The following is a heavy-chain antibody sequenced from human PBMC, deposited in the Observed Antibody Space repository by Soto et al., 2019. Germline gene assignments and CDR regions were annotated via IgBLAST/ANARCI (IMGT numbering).Heavy chain of an antibody. CDR1: GFTFSNYC. CDR2: IWHDGNNK. D-gene: IGHD1-26*01. V-gene: IGHV3-33*01. J-gene: IGHJ6*02. CDR3: ASDLVGASDSYGLDV. Sequence: LXLSCAASGFTFSNYCMHWVRQAPGKGLEWVAIIWHDGNNKYYADSVRGRFIISRDNSKNRLYLQMNSLRAEDTAVYYCASDLVGASDSYGLDVWGQGPPVTVS.